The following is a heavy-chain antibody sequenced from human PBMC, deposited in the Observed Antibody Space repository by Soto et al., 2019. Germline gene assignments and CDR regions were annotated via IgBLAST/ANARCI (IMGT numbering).Heavy chain of an antibody. J-gene: IGHJ6*02. D-gene: IGHD2-21*01. CDR1: GVSVSSAGYY. V-gene: IGHV4-31*03. Sequence: QVQLQESGPGLVKPSQTLSLTCTVSGVSVSSAGYYWTWIRQPPGKGLEWMGYISYSGSTYYNPSLKSRIPISLDTSKSQFSLKLTSVTAADTAVYYCVRFVNYYYYGVDVWGQGTTVTVS. CDR3: VRFVNYYYYGVDV. CDR2: ISYSGST.